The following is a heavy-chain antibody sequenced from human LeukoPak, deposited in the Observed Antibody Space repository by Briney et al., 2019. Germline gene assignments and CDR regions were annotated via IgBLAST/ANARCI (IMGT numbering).Heavy chain of an antibody. CDR2: ISGYNGKT. CDR1: GYPFTSFG. CDR3: ARDRVYDYSNPRGFDY. J-gene: IGHJ4*02. Sequence: GASVKVSCKASGYPFTSFGISWVRQAPGQGLEWMGWISGYNGKTKYADNLQGRVTMTTYTSTSTAYMELGSLRSDDMAVYYCARDRVYDYSNPRGFDYWGQGTLVTVSS. D-gene: IGHD4-11*01. V-gene: IGHV1-18*03.